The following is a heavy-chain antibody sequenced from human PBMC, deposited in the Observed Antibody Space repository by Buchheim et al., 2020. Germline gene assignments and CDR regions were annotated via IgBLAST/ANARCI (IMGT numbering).Heavy chain of an antibody. J-gene: IGHJ4*02. Sequence: EVQLVESGGGLVQPGGSLRLSCAASGFTFSPYWMSWVRQAPGKGLEWVANIKQDGSEKYYVGSVKGRFTISRDNAKNSLYLQMSSLRAEDTAVYYCARERYYGSGSPFDYWGQGTL. V-gene: IGHV3-7*03. CDR1: GFTFSPYW. CDR3: ARERYYGSGSPFDY. D-gene: IGHD3-10*01. CDR2: IKQDGSEK.